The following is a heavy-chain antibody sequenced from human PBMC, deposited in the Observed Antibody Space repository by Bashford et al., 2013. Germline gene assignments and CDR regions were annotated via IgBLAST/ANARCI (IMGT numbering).Heavy chain of an antibody. CDR3: AKDPSVGNNWFRP. V-gene: IGHV3-23*01. CDR2: MSSRDGNT. J-gene: IGHJ5*02. Sequence: VRQAPGKGLEWVSTMSSRDGNTYYADSVKGRFTISRDNSKNTLYLQMNGLRAEDTAVYYCAKDPSVGNNWFRPLGPGNPGHRLL. D-gene: IGHD1-26*01.